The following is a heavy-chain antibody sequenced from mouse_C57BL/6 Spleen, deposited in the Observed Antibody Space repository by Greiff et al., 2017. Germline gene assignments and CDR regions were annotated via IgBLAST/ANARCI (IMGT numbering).Heavy chain of an antibody. J-gene: IGHJ4*01. V-gene: IGHV1-26*01. CDR3: ARFDDGYYVSYAMDY. CDR1: GYTFTDYY. CDR2: INPNNGGT. Sequence: EVQLQQSGPELVKPGASVKISCKASGYTFTDYYMNWVKQSHGKSLEWIGDINPNNGGTSYNQKFKGKATLTVDKSSSTAYMELRSLTSEDSAVYYCARFDDGYYVSYAMDYWGQGTSVTVSS. D-gene: IGHD2-3*01.